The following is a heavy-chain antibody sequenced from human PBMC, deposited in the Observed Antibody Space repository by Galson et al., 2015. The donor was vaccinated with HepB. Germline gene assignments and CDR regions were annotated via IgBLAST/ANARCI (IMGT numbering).Heavy chain of an antibody. CDR1: GYTFTSYY. V-gene: IGHV1-46*03. J-gene: IGHJ4*02. CDR2: INPSGGST. D-gene: IGHD6-19*01. CDR3: ARGPLSIAVAGSTENDY. Sequence: SVKVSCKASGYTFTSYYMHWVRQAPGQGLEWMGIINPSGGSTSYAQKFQGRVTMTRDTSTSTVYMELSSLRSEDTAVYYCARGPLSIAVAGSTENDYWGQGTLVTVSS.